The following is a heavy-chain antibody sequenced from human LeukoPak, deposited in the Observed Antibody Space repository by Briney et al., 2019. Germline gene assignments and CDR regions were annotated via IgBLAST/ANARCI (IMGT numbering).Heavy chain of an antibody. CDR1: GYTFSRYA. V-gene: IGHV1-18*01. CDR2: ISPYNGNT. J-gene: IGHJ2*01. CDR3: ARENTWYFDL. Sequence: ASVKVSSTASGYTFSRYAISWVRQAPGQGLEWMGWISPYNGNTNSAQRFQGRVTMTTDTSTSAAYLELTSLRSDDTAVYYCARENTWYFDLWGRGTLVTVSS.